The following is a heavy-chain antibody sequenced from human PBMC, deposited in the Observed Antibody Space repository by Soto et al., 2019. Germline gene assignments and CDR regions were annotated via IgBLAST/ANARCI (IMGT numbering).Heavy chain of an antibody. CDR1: GFTFSSYD. CDR2: ISSSSSTI. V-gene: IGHV3-48*01. CDR3: AGHVGQWLNWFDP. J-gene: IGHJ5*02. D-gene: IGHD6-19*01. Sequence: EVQLVESGGGLVQPGGSLRLSCAASGFTFSSYDMNWVRQAPWKGLEWVSYISSSSSTIYYADSVKGRFTISRDNDKNSLYLQMNSLRAEDTAVYYCAGHVGQWLNWFDPWGQGILVTVSS.